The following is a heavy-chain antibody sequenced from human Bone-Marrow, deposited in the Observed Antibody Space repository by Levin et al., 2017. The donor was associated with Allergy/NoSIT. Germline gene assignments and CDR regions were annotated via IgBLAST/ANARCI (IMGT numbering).Heavy chain of an antibody. D-gene: IGHD4-17*01. CDR1: GFNFSSYW. CDR2: INRDGSST. J-gene: IGHJ2*01. V-gene: IGHV3-74*01. CDR3: ARDRVTTNWYFDL. Sequence: GGSLRLSCSASGFNFSSYWMHWVRQAPGKGLVWVSRINRDGSSTSYADSVKGRFTISRDNAKNTLYLHMNSLRAEDTSVYYCARDRVTTNWYFDLWRRGTLFTVSS.